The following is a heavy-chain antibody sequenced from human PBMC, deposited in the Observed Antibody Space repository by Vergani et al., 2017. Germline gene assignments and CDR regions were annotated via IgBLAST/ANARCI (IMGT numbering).Heavy chain of an antibody. CDR1: GFTFSNYA. V-gene: IGHV3-23*01. Sequence: EVQVLESGGGLVQPGGSLRLSCAASGFTFSNYAMSWVRQAPGKGLEWVSGISGGSGSTYYAYYADSVEGRFTISRDNSKNTLYLQLNSLRADDTAIYYCAKGFTWYSFDYWGQGTLVTVSA. D-gene: IGHD2-8*02. CDR2: ISGGSGSTYYA. CDR3: AKGFTWYSFDY. J-gene: IGHJ4*02.